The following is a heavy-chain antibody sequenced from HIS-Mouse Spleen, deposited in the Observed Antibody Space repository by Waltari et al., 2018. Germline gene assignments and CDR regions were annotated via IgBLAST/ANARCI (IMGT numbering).Heavy chain of an antibody. J-gene: IGHJ2*01. V-gene: IGHV4-39*07. D-gene: IGHD6-13*01. CDR3: AREIPYSSSWYDWYFDL. CDR2: IYYSGST. Sequence: QLQLQESGPGLVKPSETLSLTCTVSGGSISSSSYYWGWIRQPPGKGLGGIGSIYYSGSTNYTPSIKSRFTISVDTSKNHVSLKLSSVTAADTSVYYCAREIPYSSSWYDWYFDLWGRGTLVTVSS. CDR1: GGSISSSSYY.